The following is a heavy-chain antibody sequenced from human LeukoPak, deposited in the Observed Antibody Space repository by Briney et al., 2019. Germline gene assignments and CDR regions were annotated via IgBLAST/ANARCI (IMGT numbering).Heavy chain of an antibody. Sequence: LGGSLRLSCAASGFTSSSYGMHWVRQAPGKGLEWVAVIWYDGSNKYYADSVKGRFTISRDNSKNTLYLQMNSLRAEDTAVYYCARRGLERRNFDYWGQGTLVTVSS. J-gene: IGHJ4*02. V-gene: IGHV3-33*01. CDR1: GFTSSSYG. CDR3: ARRGLERRNFDY. D-gene: IGHD1-1*01. CDR2: IWYDGSNK.